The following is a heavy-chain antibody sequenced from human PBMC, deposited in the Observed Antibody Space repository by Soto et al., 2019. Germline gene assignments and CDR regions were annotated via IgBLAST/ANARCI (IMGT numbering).Heavy chain of an antibody. J-gene: IGHJ5*02. CDR1: GYTFSSHA. V-gene: IGHV1-3*01. Sequence: GASVKVSCKASGYTFSSHAMHWVRRAPGQRLEWMGWINAGNGNTKYSEKFQGRVTITRDTSASTSYMELSSLRSEDTAMYYCARDDSSSWHFWFDPWGQGTLVTVSS. D-gene: IGHD6-13*01. CDR2: INAGNGNT. CDR3: ARDDSSSWHFWFDP.